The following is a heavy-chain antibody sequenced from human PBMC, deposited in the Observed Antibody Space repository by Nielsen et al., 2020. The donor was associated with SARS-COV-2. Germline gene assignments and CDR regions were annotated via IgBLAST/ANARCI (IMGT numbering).Heavy chain of an antibody. CDR1: TFDDYA. D-gene: IGHD4-11*01. CDR2: IYHSGSA. CDR3: ARKRDYSGYDF. V-gene: IGHV4-30-2*01. J-gene: IGHJ4*02. Sequence: TFDDYAMHWVRQAPGQALEWLGYIYHSGSAYYNPSLKSRLSISVDTSKNQFSLELSSVTAADTAVYFCARKRDYSGYDFLGQGALVTVTS.